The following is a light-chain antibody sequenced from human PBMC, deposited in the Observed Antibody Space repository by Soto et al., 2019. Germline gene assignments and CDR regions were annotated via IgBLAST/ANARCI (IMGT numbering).Light chain of an antibody. Sequence: QSALTQPASVSGSPGQSITISCTGTSSDIGGYKYVSWYQQHPGKAPKLIIYEVSNRPSGVSNRFSGSKSGNTASLTISGLQPEDEADYYCSSYTSSSTALVFGGGTKVTVL. CDR3: SSYTSSSTALV. J-gene: IGLJ2*01. CDR2: EVS. V-gene: IGLV2-14*01. CDR1: SSDIGGYKY.